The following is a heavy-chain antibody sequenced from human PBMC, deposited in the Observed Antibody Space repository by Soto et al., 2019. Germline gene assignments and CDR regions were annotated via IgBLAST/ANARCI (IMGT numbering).Heavy chain of an antibody. CDR1: GFTFSSYW. J-gene: IGHJ4*02. Sequence: PGGSLRLSCAASGFTFSSYWMSWVRQAPGKGLEWVSTISGSGGSTYYADSVKGRFTISRDNSKNTLYLQMNSLRAEDTAVYYCARSNSQKVVTPSPSWYWGQGTLVTVSS. CDR3: ARSNSQKVVTPSPSWY. D-gene: IGHD3-22*01. V-gene: IGHV3-23*01. CDR2: ISGSGGST.